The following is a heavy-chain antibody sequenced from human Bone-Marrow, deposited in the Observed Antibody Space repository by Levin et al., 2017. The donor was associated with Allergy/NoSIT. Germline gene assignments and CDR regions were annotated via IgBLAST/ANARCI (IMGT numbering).Heavy chain of an antibody. J-gene: IGHJ5*01. D-gene: IGHD6-19*01. Sequence: GESLKISCAASGFRFSTYAMHWVRQAPGEGLEWVAVISFDGNDKKYAESVQGRFKISRDNSQNTIYLQMNNVRPEDTALYFCARDPIQYCSGANCSNTWFDSWGQGARVTVS. CDR3: ARDPIQYCSGANCSNTWFDS. CDR1: GFRFSTYA. V-gene: IGHV3-30*03. CDR2: ISFDGNDK.